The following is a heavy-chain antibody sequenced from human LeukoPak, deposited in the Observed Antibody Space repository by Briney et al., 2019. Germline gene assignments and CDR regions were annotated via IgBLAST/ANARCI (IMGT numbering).Heavy chain of an antibody. D-gene: IGHD6-6*01. V-gene: IGHV4-38-2*02. CDR3: ARAGGSSSPG. CDR1: GYSISSGYY. Sequence: SETLSLTCTISGYSISSGYYWGWIRQPPGKGLEWIGSIYHSGSTYYNPSLKSRVTISVDTSKNQFSLKLSSVTAADTAVCYCARAGGSSSPGWGQGTLVTVSS. CDR2: IYHSGST. J-gene: IGHJ4*02.